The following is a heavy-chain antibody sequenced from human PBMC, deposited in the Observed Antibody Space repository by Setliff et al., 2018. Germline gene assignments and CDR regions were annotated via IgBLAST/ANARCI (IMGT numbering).Heavy chain of an antibody. CDR3: ARAGSAPARRKGVFEY. CDR2: VTVYNGNT. Sequence: ASVKVSCKASGYTFSNYGVTWVRQAPGQGLEWMGWVTVYNGNTKYAQKFQGRVTVTTDTSTTTAYMELSSLKSNDTAVYYCARAGSAPARRKGVFEYWGQGTLVTVSS. V-gene: IGHV1-18*01. J-gene: IGHJ4*02. D-gene: IGHD6-13*01. CDR1: GYTFSNYG.